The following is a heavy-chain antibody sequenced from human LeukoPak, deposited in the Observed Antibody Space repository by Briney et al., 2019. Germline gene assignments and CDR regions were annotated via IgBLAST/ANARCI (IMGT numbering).Heavy chain of an antibody. D-gene: IGHD2-15*01. J-gene: IGHJ3*02. CDR3: ARELYFSYGAFDI. CDR1: GFTFSDYY. Sequence: PGGSLRLSCAASGFTFSDYYMSWIRQAPGKGLEWVSYISSSGTTIYYADSVKGRFTISRDNAKNSLYLQMNSLRAEDTAVYYCARELYFSYGAFDIWGQGTMVTVSS. V-gene: IGHV3-11*04. CDR2: ISSSGTTI.